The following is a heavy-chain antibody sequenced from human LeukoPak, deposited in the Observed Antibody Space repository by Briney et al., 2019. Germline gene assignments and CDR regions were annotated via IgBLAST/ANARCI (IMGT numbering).Heavy chain of an antibody. J-gene: IGHJ4*02. Sequence: SVKVSCKASGYTFSSYFMHWVRQAPGQGLEWMGVINPSGGSTTYAQNFQGRVTMTRDMSTSTVYMELSSLRSEDTAVYYCAREVGACDYWGQGTLVTVSS. D-gene: IGHD1-26*01. V-gene: IGHV1-46*01. CDR2: INPSGGST. CDR3: AREVGACDY. CDR1: GYTFSSYF.